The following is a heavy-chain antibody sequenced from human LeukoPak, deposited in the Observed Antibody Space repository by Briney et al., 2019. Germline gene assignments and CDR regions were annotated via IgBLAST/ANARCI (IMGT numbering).Heavy chain of an antibody. CDR2: IYYSGST. Sequence: SETLSLTCTVSGGSISSYYWSWLRQPPGKGREWIGYIYYSGSTNYNPSLKSRVTISVDTSKNQFSLKLSSVAAADTAVYYCARSRSGYYPWGQGTLVTVSS. CDR3: ARSRSGYYP. D-gene: IGHD3-22*01. J-gene: IGHJ5*02. V-gene: IGHV4-59*01. CDR1: GGSISSYY.